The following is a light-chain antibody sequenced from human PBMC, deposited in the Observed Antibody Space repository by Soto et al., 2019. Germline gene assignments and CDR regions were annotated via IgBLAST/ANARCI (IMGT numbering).Light chain of an antibody. CDR2: DVS. J-gene: IGLJ2*01. CDR3: CSYAGSTFV. Sequence: QSALTQPRSVSGSPGQSVTISCNGTSSDVGGYNYVSWYQQHPGKAPKLMIYDVSKRPSGVPDRFSGSKSGNTASLTISGLQAEDEGDYYCCSYAGSTFVFGGGTKLTVL. CDR1: SSDVGGYNY. V-gene: IGLV2-11*01.